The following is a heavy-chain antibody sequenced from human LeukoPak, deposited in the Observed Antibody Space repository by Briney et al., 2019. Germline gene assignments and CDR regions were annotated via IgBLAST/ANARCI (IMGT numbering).Heavy chain of an antibody. CDR2: INPSGGST. CDR3: AREGPMTTVTP. V-gene: IGHV1-46*01. D-gene: IGHD4-17*01. CDR1: GYTFTSYY. Sequence: ASVKVSFKASGYTFTSYYMHWVRQAPGQGLEWMGIINPSGGSTSYAQKFQGRVTMTRDTSTSTVYMELSSLRSEDTAVYYCAREGPMTTVTPWGQGTLVTVSS. J-gene: IGHJ5*02.